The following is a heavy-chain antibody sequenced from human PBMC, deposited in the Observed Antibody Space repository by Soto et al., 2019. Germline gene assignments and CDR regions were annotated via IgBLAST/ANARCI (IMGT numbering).Heavy chain of an antibody. J-gene: IGHJ4*02. CDR3: AKDTYIIVGGTHIDL. Sequence: EVHLVEYGGGLVQPGRSLRLSCAASGFTFDDYAIHWVRQAPGKGLEWVSGISWNSDSTGYADSVKGRFTIYRDNAKNSLFLQMNSLRAEDTALYFCAKDTYIIVGGTHIDLWGRGTLVSVSS. CDR1: GFTFDDYA. V-gene: IGHV3-9*01. CDR2: ISWNSDST. D-gene: IGHD1-26*01.